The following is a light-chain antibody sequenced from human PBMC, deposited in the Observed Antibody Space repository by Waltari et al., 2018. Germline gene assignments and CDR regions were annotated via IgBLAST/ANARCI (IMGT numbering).Light chain of an antibody. Sequence: DIVMTQSPDALAVSLDERATINCKSSQSVLYNSNDKNYLAWYQQKPGQPPKLLIYWSSTRESGVPDRFSGSGSGTDFTLTISSLQAEDVAVYYCQQYYRSRTFGQGTKVEIK. V-gene: IGKV4-1*01. CDR2: WSS. J-gene: IGKJ1*01. CDR1: QSVLYNSNDKNY. CDR3: QQYYRSRT.